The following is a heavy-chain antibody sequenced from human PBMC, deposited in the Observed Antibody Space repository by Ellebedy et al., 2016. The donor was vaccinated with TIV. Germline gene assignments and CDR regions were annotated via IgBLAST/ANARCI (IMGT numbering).Heavy chain of an antibody. Sequence: MPGGSLRLSCTVSGGSISNSDYYWNWIRQPPGKGLEWIGSIYYSGSTNYNPSLKSRVTISVHTSKNQFSLKLSSVTAADTAVYYCARALRPAYSSSSPMDVWGQGTTVTVSS. V-gene: IGHV4-39*07. CDR3: ARALRPAYSSSSPMDV. CDR1: GGSISNSDYY. D-gene: IGHD6-6*01. J-gene: IGHJ6*02. CDR2: IYYSGST.